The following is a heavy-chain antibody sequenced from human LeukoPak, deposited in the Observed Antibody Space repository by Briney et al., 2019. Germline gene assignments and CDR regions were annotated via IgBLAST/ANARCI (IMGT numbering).Heavy chain of an antibody. Sequence: SETLSLTCTVSGGSISSSSYYWGWIRQPPGKGLEWIGSIYYSGSTYYNPSLKSRVTISVDTSKNQFSLKLSSVAAADTAVYYCARRIPYQYYFDFWGQGALVTVSS. V-gene: IGHV4-39*07. D-gene: IGHD3-16*01. CDR3: ARRIPYQYYFDF. CDR1: GGSISSSSYY. J-gene: IGHJ4*02. CDR2: IYYSGST.